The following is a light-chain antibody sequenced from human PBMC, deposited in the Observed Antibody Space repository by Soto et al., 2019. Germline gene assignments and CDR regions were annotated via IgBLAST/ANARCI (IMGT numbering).Light chain of an antibody. CDR2: AAS. CDR1: QGIRND. J-gene: IGKJ1*01. V-gene: IGKV1-17*01. Sequence: DIQMTQSPSSRSSSLGDRVTITCRASQGIRNDLGWYQQEPGKAPKRLIYAASSLQSGVPSRFSVSGTGTEFTLTISRLQDEDFETYYCLQHNSYTWTFGQGTKVDIK. CDR3: LQHNSYTWT.